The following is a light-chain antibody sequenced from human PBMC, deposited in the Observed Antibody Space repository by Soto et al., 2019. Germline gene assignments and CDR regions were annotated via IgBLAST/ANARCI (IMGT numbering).Light chain of an antibody. V-gene: IGKV3-20*01. Sequence: EIVLTQSPGTLSLSPGERATLSCRASQSVSSSYLAWYQQKPGQAPSLLFYGASSNATGIPDRFSGSGSGTYLTLTIGRLEPEGFAVYYWHQYGSSPYTFGLGTKLEIK. CDR1: QSVSSSY. CDR3: HQYGSSPYT. J-gene: IGKJ2*01. CDR2: GAS.